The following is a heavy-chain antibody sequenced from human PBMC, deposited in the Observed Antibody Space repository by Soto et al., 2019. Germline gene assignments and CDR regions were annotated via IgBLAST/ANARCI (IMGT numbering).Heavy chain of an antibody. D-gene: IGHD2-2*01. CDR2: IYYSGST. CDR1: GGSISSYY. J-gene: IGHJ5*02. V-gene: IGHV4-59*01. CDR3: ARGGSTSWFQTNLRSGGFDP. Sequence: QVQLQESGPGLVKPSETLSLTCTVSGGSISSYYWSWIRQPPGKGLEWIGYIYYSGSTNYNPSLKSRVTISVDTSKNQFSLKLSSVTAADTAVYYCARGGSTSWFQTNLRSGGFDPWGQGTLVTVSS.